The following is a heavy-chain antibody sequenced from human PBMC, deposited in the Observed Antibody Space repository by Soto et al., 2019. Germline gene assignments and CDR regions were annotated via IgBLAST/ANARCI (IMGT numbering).Heavy chain of an antibody. J-gene: IGHJ6*02. D-gene: IGHD3-10*01. CDR2: IDPGDSYT. CDR3: ARPKRSGSTYYYYYGMDV. Sequence: PGESLRISCKGSGYSFTSYWISWVRQMTGKGLEWMGRIDPGDSYTNYSPSFQGHVTISADKSISTAYLQWSSLKASDTAMYYCARPKRSGSTYYYYYGMDVWGQGTTVTVSS. CDR1: GYSFTSYW. V-gene: IGHV5-10-1*01.